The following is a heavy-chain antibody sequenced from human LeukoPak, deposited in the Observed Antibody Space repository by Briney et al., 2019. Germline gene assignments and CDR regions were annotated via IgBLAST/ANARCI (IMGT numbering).Heavy chain of an antibody. CDR3: AREAGDGGLCY. D-gene: IGHD7-27*01. J-gene: IGHJ4*02. V-gene: IGHV1-69*05. CDR1: GGTFSSYA. CDR2: IIPIFGTA. Sequence: GASVKVSCKVSGGTFSSYAISWVRQAPGQGLEWMGGIIPIFGTANYAQKFQGRVTITTDESTSTAYMELSSLRSEDTAVYYCAREAGDGGLCYWGQGTLVTVSS.